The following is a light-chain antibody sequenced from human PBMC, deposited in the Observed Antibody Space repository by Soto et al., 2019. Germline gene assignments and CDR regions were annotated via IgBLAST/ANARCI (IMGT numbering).Light chain of an antibody. J-gene: IGKJ4*01. CDR2: GAS. V-gene: IGKV3-15*01. Sequence: ILLTQSPDTLSVSPGERVTLSCRASQSVTINLAWYQHTPGQSPRLLISGASSGATGLPSRFSGSGPGTDFTLTINSLQSEDAAVYYCQQYHHWPVTFGGGTKVEIK. CDR1: QSVTIN. CDR3: QQYHHWPVT.